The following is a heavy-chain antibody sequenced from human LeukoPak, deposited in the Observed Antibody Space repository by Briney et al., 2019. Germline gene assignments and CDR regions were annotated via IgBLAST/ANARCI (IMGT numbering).Heavy chain of an antibody. CDR1: GYTFTGYY. CDR3: ARDRQWLVRGAFDI. Sequence: ASVKVTCKASGYTFTGYYMHWVRQAPGQGLEWMGRINPNSGGTNYAQKFQGRVTMTRDTSISTAYMELSRLRSDDTAVYYCARDRQWLVRGAFDIWGQGTMVTVFS. J-gene: IGHJ3*02. D-gene: IGHD6-19*01. CDR2: INPNSGGT. V-gene: IGHV1-2*06.